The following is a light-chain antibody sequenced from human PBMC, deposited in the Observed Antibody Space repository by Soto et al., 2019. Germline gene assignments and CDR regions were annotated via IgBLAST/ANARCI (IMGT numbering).Light chain of an antibody. CDR2: ATS. J-gene: IGKJ2*01. CDR3: QHSYSSPT. V-gene: IGKV1-39*01. CDR1: QNIFTY. Sequence: DIQVTQSPSSLSASVGDRVTITCRASQNIFTYLNWYKQRPGKAPNLLIYATSNLQSGVPSRFSGSGSGTDFTLTISSLQPEDFATYYCQHSYSSPTFGQGTKVEIK.